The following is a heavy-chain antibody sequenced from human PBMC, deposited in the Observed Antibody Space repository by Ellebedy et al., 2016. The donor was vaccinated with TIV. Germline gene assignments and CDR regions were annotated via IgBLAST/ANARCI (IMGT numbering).Heavy chain of an antibody. Sequence: MPSETLSLTCSVSSGSITNGNHSWVWIRQTPGKGLEWIGTISYRGSSDYAPSLKRRVTISVHTTMAQFSLKLSSVTAADSAVYFCAASVSVTGGIDYWGQGTLVTVS. V-gene: IGHV4-39*01. CDR1: SGSITNGNHS. CDR2: ISYRGSS. J-gene: IGHJ4*02. CDR3: AASVSVTGGIDY. D-gene: IGHD2-8*02.